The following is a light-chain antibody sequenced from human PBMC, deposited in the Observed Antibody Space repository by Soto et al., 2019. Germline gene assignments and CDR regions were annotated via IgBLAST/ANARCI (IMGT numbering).Light chain of an antibody. CDR1: QGITNN. J-gene: IGKJ5*01. Sequence: IQLTQSPSFLSAYVGDRVTLTCRASQGITNNLAWYQHKPGKAPNLLIFAASSLQSGVPSRFSGSGSGTDFTLTISSLQPEDFATYYCQQSYSTPDTFGQGTRLEVK. V-gene: IGKV1-39*01. CDR3: QQSYSTPDT. CDR2: AAS.